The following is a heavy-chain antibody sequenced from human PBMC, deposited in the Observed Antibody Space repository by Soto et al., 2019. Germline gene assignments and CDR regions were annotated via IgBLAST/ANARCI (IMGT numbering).Heavy chain of an antibody. D-gene: IGHD3-9*01. CDR2: ISSSSSYT. CDR3: ARGAYDILTGYYRPEEYFQH. CDR1: GFTFSDYY. Sequence: QVQLVESGGGLVKPGGSLRLSCAASGFTFSDYYMSWIRQAPGKGLEWVSYISSSSSYTNYADSVKGRFTISRDNAKNSLYLQMNSLRAEDTAVYYCARGAYDILTGYYRPEEYFQHWGQGTLVTVSS. V-gene: IGHV3-11*05. J-gene: IGHJ1*01.